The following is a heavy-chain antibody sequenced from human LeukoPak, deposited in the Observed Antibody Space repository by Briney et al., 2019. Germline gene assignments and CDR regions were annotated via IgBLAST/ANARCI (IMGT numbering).Heavy chain of an antibody. D-gene: IGHD2-2*01. CDR1: GGSFSGYY. J-gene: IGHJ4*02. V-gene: IGHV4-34*01. Sequence: SETLSPTCAVYGGSFSGYYWSWIRQPPGKGLEWIGEINHSGSTNYNPSLKSRVTISVDTSKNQFSLKLSSVTAADTAVYYCARAQLVPAAVYYFDYWGQGTLVTVSS. CDR2: INHSGST. CDR3: ARAQLVPAAVYYFDY.